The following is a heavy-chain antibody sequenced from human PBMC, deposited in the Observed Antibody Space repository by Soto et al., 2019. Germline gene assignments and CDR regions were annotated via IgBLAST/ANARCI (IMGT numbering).Heavy chain of an antibody. D-gene: IGHD3-22*01. CDR1: GGTFSSYA. V-gene: IGHV1-69*13. CDR3: ARGVETDYYDSSGPVRYGMDG. CDR2: IIPIFGTA. J-gene: IGHJ6*02. Sequence: SVKVSCKASGGTFSSYAISWVRQAPGQGLEWMGGIIPIFGTANYAQKFQGRVTITADESTSTAYMELSSLRSEDTAVYYCARGVETDYYDSSGPVRYGMDGWGQGTTVTVSS.